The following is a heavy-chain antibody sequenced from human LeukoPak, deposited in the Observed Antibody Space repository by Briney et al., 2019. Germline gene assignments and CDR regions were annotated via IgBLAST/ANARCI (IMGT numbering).Heavy chain of an antibody. J-gene: IGHJ3*02. V-gene: IGHV1-2*04. CDR1: GYTFTGYY. CDR2: INPNSGGT. D-gene: IGHD5-12*01. CDR3: ASGHSVDILATMFSWASRAQTNDAFDI. Sequence: ASVKVSCKASGYTFTGYYMHWVRQAPGQGLEWMGWINPNSGGTNYAQKFQGWVTMTRDTSISTAYMELSRLRSDATAVYYCASGHSVDILATMFSWASRAQTNDAFDIWGQGTMVTVSS.